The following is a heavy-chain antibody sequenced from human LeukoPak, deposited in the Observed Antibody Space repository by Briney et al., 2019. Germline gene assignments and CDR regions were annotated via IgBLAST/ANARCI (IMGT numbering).Heavy chain of an antibody. CDR2: IYYSESA. V-gene: IGHV4-30-4*08. J-gene: IGHJ3*02. CDR3: ARGRKRFLEWLLYPRAFDI. Sequence: SQTLSLTCTVSGASITSGDYYWSWIRQPPGKGLEWIGYIYYSESAYYNPSLMSRLTISIDTSKNQFSLKLSSVTAADTAVYYCARGRKRFLEWLLYPRAFDIWGQGTMVTVPS. CDR1: GASITSGDYY. D-gene: IGHD3-3*01.